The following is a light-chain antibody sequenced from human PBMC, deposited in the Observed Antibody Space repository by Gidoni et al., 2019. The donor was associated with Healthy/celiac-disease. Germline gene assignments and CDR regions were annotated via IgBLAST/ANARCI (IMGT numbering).Light chain of an antibody. Sequence: RATLSCRASQSVSSNLAWYQQKPCQAPRLLIYGASTRATGIPARFSGSGSWKEFTLTISSLQSEDFAVYYCQQYNNWPPWTFGQGTKVEIK. CDR2: GAS. J-gene: IGKJ1*01. V-gene: IGKV3-15*01. CDR3: QQYNNWPPWT. CDR1: QSVSSN.